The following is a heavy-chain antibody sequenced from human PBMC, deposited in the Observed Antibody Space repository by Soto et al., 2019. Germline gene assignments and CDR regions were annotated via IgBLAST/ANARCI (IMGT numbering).Heavy chain of an antibody. CDR3: ARDSAGIFDY. J-gene: IGHJ4*02. D-gene: IGHD1-26*01. CDR2: TYNRSKRYK. V-gene: IGHV6-1*01. Sequence: QTLSLTCAIPGDSASSNSAAWNWIRQSPSRGLEWLGRTYNRSKRYKDYAVSVKSQITINPVTSKNQFSLQLKSVTPEDSSVCYSARDSAGIFDYWGQGTLVTVSS. CDR1: GDSASSNSAA.